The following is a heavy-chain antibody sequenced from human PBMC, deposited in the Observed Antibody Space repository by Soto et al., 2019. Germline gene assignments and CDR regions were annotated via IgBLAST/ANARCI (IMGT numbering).Heavy chain of an antibody. CDR2: IYYSGST. CDR3: AKNYGNASDI. J-gene: IGHJ3*02. Sequence: SETLSLTCTVSGGSISSYYWSWIRQPPGKGLEWIGYIYYSGSTNYNPSLKSRVTISVDTSKNQFSLKLSSVTAADTAVYYCAKNYGNASDIWGQGTMVTVSS. CDR1: GGSISSYY. V-gene: IGHV4-59*01. D-gene: IGHD3-10*01.